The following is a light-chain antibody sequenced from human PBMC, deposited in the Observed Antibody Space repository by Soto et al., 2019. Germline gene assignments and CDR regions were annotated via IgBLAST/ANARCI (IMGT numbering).Light chain of an antibody. Sequence: QSVLTQPPSASGAPGQRVTISCSGSSSNIGSNTVNWFQQLPGTAPKLLIYRNNQRPSGVPDRFSGSKSGTSASLAISGLRSEDEADYYCAAWDDSLSGLVFGTGTKVTVL. CDR1: SSNIGSNT. CDR2: RNN. J-gene: IGLJ1*01. V-gene: IGLV1-47*01. CDR3: AAWDDSLSGLV.